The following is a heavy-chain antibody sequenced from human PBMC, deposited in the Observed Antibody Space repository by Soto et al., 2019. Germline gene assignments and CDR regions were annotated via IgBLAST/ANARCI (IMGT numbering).Heavy chain of an antibody. Sequence: QVHLQESGPGLVKPSQTLSLTCTVSGASISSGGYYWSWFRQHPGKGLEWIGYSYYTGTTDYNPSLKSRVNISIDTSETQFSLNLSSVTAADTAVYYCARGAYGDYAYWGQGTLGTVSS. CDR2: SYYTGTT. V-gene: IGHV4-31*03. D-gene: IGHD4-17*01. CDR3: ARGAYGDYAY. CDR1: GASISSGGYY. J-gene: IGHJ4*02.